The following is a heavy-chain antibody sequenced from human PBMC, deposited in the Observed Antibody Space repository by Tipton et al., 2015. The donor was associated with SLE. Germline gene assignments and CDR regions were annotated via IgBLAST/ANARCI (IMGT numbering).Heavy chain of an antibody. Sequence: TLSLTCTVSGGSISSSSYYWGWIRQPPGKGLEWIGSIYYSGSTYYNPSLKSRVTMSVDTSKNQFSLKLSSVTAADTAVYYCAREILYSNSPYYFDYWGQGTLVTVSS. CDR2: IYYSGST. D-gene: IGHD4-11*01. CDR3: AREILYSNSPYYFDY. J-gene: IGHJ4*02. V-gene: IGHV4-39*07. CDR1: GGSISSSSYY.